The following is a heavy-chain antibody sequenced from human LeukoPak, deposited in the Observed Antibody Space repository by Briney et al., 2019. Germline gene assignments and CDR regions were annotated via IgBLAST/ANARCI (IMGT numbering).Heavy chain of an antibody. Sequence: PGGSLRLSCAASGFTFSSYGMHWVRQAPGKGLEWVAVISYDGSNKYYADSVKGRFTISRDNSKNTLYLQMNSLRAEDTAVYYCAKPRWNYDSSGYLDYWGQGTLVTVSP. J-gene: IGHJ4*02. CDR2: ISYDGSNK. V-gene: IGHV3-30*18. CDR1: GFTFSSYG. CDR3: AKPRWNYDSSGYLDY. D-gene: IGHD3-22*01.